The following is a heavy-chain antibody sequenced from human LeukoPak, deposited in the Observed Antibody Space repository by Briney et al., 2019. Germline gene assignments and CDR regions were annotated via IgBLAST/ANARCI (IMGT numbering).Heavy chain of an antibody. Sequence: SVKVSCKASGYTFTSYAISWVRQAPGQGLEWMGGIIPIFGTASYAQKFQGRVTITADESTSTAYMELSSLRSEDTAVYYCARDVTSYCGGDCYKYFQHWGQGTLVTASS. CDR1: GYTFTSYA. J-gene: IGHJ1*01. D-gene: IGHD2-21*02. V-gene: IGHV1-69*13. CDR3: ARDVTSYCGGDCYKYFQH. CDR2: IIPIFGTA.